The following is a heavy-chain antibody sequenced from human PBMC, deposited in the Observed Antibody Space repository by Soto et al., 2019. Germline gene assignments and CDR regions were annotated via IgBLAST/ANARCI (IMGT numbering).Heavy chain of an antibody. D-gene: IGHD3-22*01. CDR1: GGSFSGYY. CDR3: ARGLITMIVVAAPYFDY. CDR2: INHSGST. V-gene: IGHV4-34*01. J-gene: IGHJ4*02. Sequence: PSETLSLTCAVCGGSFSGYYWSWIRQPPGKGLEWIGEINHSGSTNYNPSLKSRVTISVDTSKNQFSLKLSSVTAADTAVYYCARGLITMIVVAAPYFDYWGQGTLVTVSS.